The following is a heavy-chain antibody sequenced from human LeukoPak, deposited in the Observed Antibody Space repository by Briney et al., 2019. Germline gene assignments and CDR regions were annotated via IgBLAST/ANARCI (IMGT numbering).Heavy chain of an antibody. J-gene: IGHJ4*02. CDR1: GFTFSSYG. Sequence: PGRSLRLSCAASGFTFSSYGMHWVRQAPGKGLEWVAVISYDGSNKYHADSVKGRFTISRDNSKNTLYLQMNSLRAEDTAVYYCAKDATDGYFDYWGQGTLVTVSS. CDR2: ISYDGSNK. D-gene: IGHD2-15*01. V-gene: IGHV3-30*18. CDR3: AKDATDGYFDY.